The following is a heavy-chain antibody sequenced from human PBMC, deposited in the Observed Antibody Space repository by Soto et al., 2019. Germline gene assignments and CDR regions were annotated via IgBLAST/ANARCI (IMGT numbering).Heavy chain of an antibody. J-gene: IGHJ6*02. Sequence: QVQLQESGPGLVKPSDTLSLNCTVSGGSISGYYWSWIRQPPGKGLEYIGYIYFRGSTNYNPSLKSRVTMSVDTSRNLFFLKVNSVTAADTAVYYCARQQLLPYYYALDVWGQGTTVTVSS. D-gene: IGHD6-13*01. CDR3: ARQQLLPYYYALDV. CDR2: IYFRGST. CDR1: GGSISGYY. V-gene: IGHV4-59*07.